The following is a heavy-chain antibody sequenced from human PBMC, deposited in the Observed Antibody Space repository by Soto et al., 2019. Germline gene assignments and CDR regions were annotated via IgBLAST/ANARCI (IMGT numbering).Heavy chain of an antibody. V-gene: IGHV1-18*01. CDR3: ARDPHEFWTSYWFDP. J-gene: IGHJ5*02. CDR2: ISAYDGKT. CDR1: GYTFNTCG. D-gene: IGHD3-3*01. Sequence: ASVKVSCKTSGYTFNTCGINWVRQAPGQGLELMGWISAYDGKTTYAEKFQGRVTLTTDTSTSTAYMELRSLRSDDTAIYYCARDPHEFWTSYWFDPWGQGTLVTVSS.